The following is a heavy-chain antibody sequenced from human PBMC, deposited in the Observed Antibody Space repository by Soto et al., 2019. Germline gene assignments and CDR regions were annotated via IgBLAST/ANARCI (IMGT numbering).Heavy chain of an antibody. CDR3: ARDSAPPLYYYYGMDV. J-gene: IGHJ6*02. CDR1: GFTFSSFW. V-gene: IGHV3-74*01. Sequence: GGSLRLSCAASGFTFSSFWMHWVRQAPGKGLVWVSRINSDGSSTSYADSVKGRFTISRDNAKNTLYLQMNSLRAEDTAVYYCARDSAPPLYYYYGMDVWGQGTTVTVSS. CDR2: INSDGSST.